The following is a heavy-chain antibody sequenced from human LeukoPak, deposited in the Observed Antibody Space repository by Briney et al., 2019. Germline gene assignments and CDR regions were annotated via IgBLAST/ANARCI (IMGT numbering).Heavy chain of an antibody. J-gene: IGHJ5*02. CDR2: INHSGST. Sequence: SETLSLTCAVYGGSFSGYYWSWIRQPPGKGLEWIGEINHSGSTNYNPSLKSRVTISVDTSKNQFSLKLSSVTAADTAVYYCARRVYYYGSGSYHYNWFDPWGQGTLVTVSS. V-gene: IGHV4-34*01. CDR1: GGSFSGYY. CDR3: ARRVYYYGSGSYHYNWFDP. D-gene: IGHD3-10*01.